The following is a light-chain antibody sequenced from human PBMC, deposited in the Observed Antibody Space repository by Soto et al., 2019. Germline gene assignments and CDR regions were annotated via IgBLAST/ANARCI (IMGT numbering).Light chain of an antibody. V-gene: IGLV2-14*01. CDR2: EVT. Sequence: QSALTQPASVSGSPGQSITISCTGTSGDIGTYDYVSWYQQHPGKAPKLMISEVTNRPSGVSNRFSGSKSGNTASLTISGLQAEDEADYYCTSYTSSTTVVVFGGGTQLTVL. J-gene: IGLJ3*02. CDR1: SGDIGTYDY. CDR3: TSYTSSTTVVV.